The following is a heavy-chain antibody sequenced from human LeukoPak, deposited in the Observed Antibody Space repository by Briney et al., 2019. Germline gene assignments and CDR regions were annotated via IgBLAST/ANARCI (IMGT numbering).Heavy chain of an antibody. CDR2: IYPGDSDT. J-gene: IGHJ5*02. Sequence: GESLKISCKGSGYSFTSYWIGWVRQMPGKGLEWMGIIYPGDSDTRYSPSFQGQVTISADKSISTAYLQWSSLKASDTAMYYCAKAHYYGSGSYYNIWFDPWGQGTPVTVSS. CDR3: AKAHYYGSGSYYNIWFDP. CDR1: GYSFTSYW. V-gene: IGHV5-51*01. D-gene: IGHD3-10*01.